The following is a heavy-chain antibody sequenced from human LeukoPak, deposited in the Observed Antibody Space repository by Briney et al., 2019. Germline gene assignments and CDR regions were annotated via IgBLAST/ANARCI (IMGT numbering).Heavy chain of an antibody. Sequence: GGSLRLSCAASGFTFSSYEMNWVRQAPGKGLEWVSYISSSGSTIYYADSVKGRFTISRDNSRNTLFLQMNSLRAEDTAVYYCARPDDYGDYWGQGTLVTVSS. V-gene: IGHV3-48*03. J-gene: IGHJ4*02. D-gene: IGHD1-14*01. CDR1: GFTFSSYE. CDR2: ISSSGSTI. CDR3: ARPDDYGDY.